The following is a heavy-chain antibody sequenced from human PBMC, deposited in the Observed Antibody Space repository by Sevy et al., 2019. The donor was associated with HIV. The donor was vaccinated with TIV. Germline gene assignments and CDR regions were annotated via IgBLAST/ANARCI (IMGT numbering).Heavy chain of an antibody. J-gene: IGHJ4*02. CDR2: LYHSGST. CDR1: GFSITTAYY. CDR3: ARGDYYDTSGYYSYYFGS. D-gene: IGHD3-22*01. Sequence: GSLRLSCAVSGFSITTAYYWGWIRQPPGKGPEWIGSLYHSGSTSFNPSLKSRVTISVDTSKNHFSLKLSSVTAADTAVYYCARGDYYDTSGYYSYYFGSWGQGTLVTVSS. V-gene: IGHV4-38-2*01.